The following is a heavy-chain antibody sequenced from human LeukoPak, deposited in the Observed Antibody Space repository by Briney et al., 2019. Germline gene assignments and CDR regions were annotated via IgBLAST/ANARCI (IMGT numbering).Heavy chain of an antibody. CDR3: AREGIAVAGNWFDP. CDR1: GGSVSSGSYY. J-gene: IGHJ5*02. CDR2: IYTSGST. V-gene: IGHV4-61*02. Sequence: SETLSLTCTVSGGSVSSGSYYWSWIRQPAGKGLEWIGRIYTSGSTNYNPSLKSRVTMSVDTSKNQFSLKLSSVTAADTAVYYCAREGIAVAGNWFDPWGQGTLVTVSS. D-gene: IGHD6-19*01.